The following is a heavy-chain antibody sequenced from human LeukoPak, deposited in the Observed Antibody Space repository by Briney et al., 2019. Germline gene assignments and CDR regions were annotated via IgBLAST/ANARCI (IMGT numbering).Heavy chain of an antibody. CDR3: ARSRGSSGWYFEMGPTEYYFDY. Sequence: GESLKISCKASGYTFTGYYMHWVRQAPGQGLEWMGRINPNSGGTNYAQKFQGRVTMTRDTSISTAYMELSRLRSDDTAVYYCARSRGSSGWYFEMGPTEYYFDYWGQGTLVTVSS. CDR1: GYTFTGYY. V-gene: IGHV1-2*06. D-gene: IGHD6-19*01. CDR2: INPNSGGT. J-gene: IGHJ4*02.